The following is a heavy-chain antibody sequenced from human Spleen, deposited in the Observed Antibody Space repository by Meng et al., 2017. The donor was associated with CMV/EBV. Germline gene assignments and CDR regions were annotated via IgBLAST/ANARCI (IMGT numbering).Heavy chain of an antibody. Sequence: GGSLRLSCAASGFTVSSNYMSWVRQAPGKGLEWVSAISGSGGSTYYADSVKGRFTISRDNSKNTLYLQMNSLRAEDTAVYYCAKTYSSSWYGGWFDPWGQGTLVTVSS. CDR2: ISGSGGST. J-gene: IGHJ5*02. D-gene: IGHD6-13*01. V-gene: IGHV3-23*01. CDR1: GFTVSSNY. CDR3: AKTYSSSWYGGWFDP.